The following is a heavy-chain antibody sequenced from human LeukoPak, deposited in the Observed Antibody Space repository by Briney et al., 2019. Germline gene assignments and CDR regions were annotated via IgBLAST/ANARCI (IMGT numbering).Heavy chain of an antibody. D-gene: IGHD3-16*02. Sequence: ASVKVSCKASGYTFTGYYMHWVRQAPGQGLEWMGWINPNSGGTNYAQKFQGRVTMTGDTSISTAYMELSRLRSDDTAVYYCASGTVRLGELSLYNWFDPWGQGTLVTVSS. CDR1: GYTFTGYY. CDR3: ASGTVRLGELSLYNWFDP. V-gene: IGHV1-2*02. CDR2: INPNSGGT. J-gene: IGHJ5*02.